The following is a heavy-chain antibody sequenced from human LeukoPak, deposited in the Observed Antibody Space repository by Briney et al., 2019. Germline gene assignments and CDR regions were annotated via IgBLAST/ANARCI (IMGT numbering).Heavy chain of an antibody. CDR1: GGPLNSFHPY. D-gene: IGHD2-21*01. Sequence: ETLSLTCSVPGGPLNSFHPYWALIRPPPRKGLEWIGCIFSSGSTYYNPSLQSRVTFSLDKSNNHLALKLTSLTAADTAVYYCARGLAHGGIANWFDPWGQGTLVTVSS. CDR2: IFSSGST. CDR3: ARGLAHGGIANWFDP. J-gene: IGHJ5*02. V-gene: IGHV4-39*06.